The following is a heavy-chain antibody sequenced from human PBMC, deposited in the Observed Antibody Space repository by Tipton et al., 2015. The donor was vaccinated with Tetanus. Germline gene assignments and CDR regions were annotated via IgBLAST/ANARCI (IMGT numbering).Heavy chain of an antibody. CDR1: GYSFTSYW. CDR2: IYPGDSDT. D-gene: IGHD3-9*01. J-gene: IGHJ4*02. Sequence: VQLVQSGAEVKKPGESLKISCKGSGYSFTSYWIGWVRQMPGKGLEWMGIIYPGDSDTRYSPSFQGQVTISADKSISTAYLQWSSLKASDPAMYYCARRALTGSHSWIFDYWGQGTLVTVSS. V-gene: IGHV5-51*01. CDR3: ARRALTGSHSWIFDY.